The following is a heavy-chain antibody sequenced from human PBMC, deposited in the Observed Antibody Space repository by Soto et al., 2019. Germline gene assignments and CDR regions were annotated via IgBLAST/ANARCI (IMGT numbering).Heavy chain of an antibody. V-gene: IGHV3-23*01. Sequence: PGGSLRLSCAASGFTFSSYSMSWVRQAPGKGLEWVSVISGSGATTYYADSVKGRFTISRDNSMNILYLQMNSLRVEDAAVYYCAKDNPTDDIRGAIDVWGQGTMDTVSS. J-gene: IGHJ3*01. CDR2: ISGSGATT. CDR1: GFTFSSYS. CDR3: AKDNPTDDIRGAIDV. D-gene: IGHD3-10*01.